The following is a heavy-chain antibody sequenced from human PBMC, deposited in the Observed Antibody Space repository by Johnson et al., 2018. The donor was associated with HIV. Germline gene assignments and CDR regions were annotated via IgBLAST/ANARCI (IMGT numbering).Heavy chain of an antibody. CDR1: GFTFSSYG. J-gene: IGHJ3*02. D-gene: IGHD6-6*01. V-gene: IGHV3-30*18. Sequence: QVQLVESGGGVVQPGRSLRLSCAASGFTFSSYGMHWVRQAPGKGLEWVAVISYDGSNKYYGDSVKGRFTISRDNFKNTLYLQMNSLRAEDTALYYCAKVTPYSSSSSAFDIWGQGTMVTVSS. CDR2: ISYDGSNK. CDR3: AKVTPYSSSSSAFDI.